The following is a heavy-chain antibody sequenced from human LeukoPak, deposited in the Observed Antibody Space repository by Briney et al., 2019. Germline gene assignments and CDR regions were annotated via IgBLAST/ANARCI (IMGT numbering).Heavy chain of an antibody. V-gene: IGHV4-39*01. J-gene: IGHJ4*02. D-gene: IGHD6-25*01. CDR1: GGSISSYY. CDR3: ARSSGWHLLLLDY. CDR2: IYYSGST. Sequence: TSETLSLTCTVSGGSISSYYWGWIRQPPGKGLEWIGSIYYSGSTYYNPSLKSRVTISVDTSKNQFSLKLNSVTAADTAVYYCARSSGWHLLLLDYWGQGTLVTVSS.